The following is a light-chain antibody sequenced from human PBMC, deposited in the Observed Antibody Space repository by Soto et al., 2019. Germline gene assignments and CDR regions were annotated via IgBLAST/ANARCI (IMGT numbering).Light chain of an antibody. V-gene: IGKV3-15*01. CDR2: VAS. CDR1: QSVNQK. Sequence: IVLTQSPATLSVSPGERATLSCRASQSVNQKLGWYQQKPGQAPRLLIYVASYRATGIPARFSGSGSGTEYTLTISNLQAEDFAVYYCHQYNHWLTWTFGQGTKVDIK. CDR3: HQYNHWLTWT. J-gene: IGKJ1*01.